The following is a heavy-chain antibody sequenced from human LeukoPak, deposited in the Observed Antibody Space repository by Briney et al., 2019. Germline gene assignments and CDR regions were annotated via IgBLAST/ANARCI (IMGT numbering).Heavy chain of an antibody. D-gene: IGHD6-13*01. Sequence: PSETLSLTCTVSGGSVNSGSYYWRWIRQPPGKGLEWIGYIYYSGSTNYNPSLKSRVTISVDTPKNQFSLKLTSVTAADTAVYYCARGSSSWHYYYYGMDVWGKGTTVTVSS. CDR2: IYYSGST. CDR1: GGSVNSGSYY. CDR3: ARGSSSWHYYYYGMDV. V-gene: IGHV4-61*01. J-gene: IGHJ6*04.